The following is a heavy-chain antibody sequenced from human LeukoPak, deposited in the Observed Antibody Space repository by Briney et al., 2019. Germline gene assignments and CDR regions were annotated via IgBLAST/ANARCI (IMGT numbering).Heavy chain of an antibody. CDR2: IYYSGST. Sequence: AETLSLTCTVSGGSISSSSYYWGWILQPPGKGLEWIGSIYYSGSTYYNPSLKSRVTISVDTSKNQFSLKLSSVTAADTAVYYCARHSGSPGSGSYYNVRYYDSSGYSAKYPFDYWGQGTLVTVSS. CDR3: ARHSGSPGSGSYYNVRYYDSSGYSAKYPFDY. CDR1: GGSISSSSYY. J-gene: IGHJ4*02. D-gene: IGHD3-22*01. V-gene: IGHV4-39*01.